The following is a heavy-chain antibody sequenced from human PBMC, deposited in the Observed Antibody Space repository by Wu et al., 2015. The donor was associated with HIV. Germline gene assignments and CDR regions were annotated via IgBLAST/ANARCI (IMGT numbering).Heavy chain of an antibody. Sequence: QVQLVQSGAEVKEPGSSVKVSCKASGGTFSSDAVSWVRQAPGQGLEWMGKIIPVFGTTKYAQNFQGRVTISADESTRTVFMELSSLRSDDTAVYYCARPYSGYAYDCFDIVGPRDSGLRLF. J-gene: IGHJ3*02. D-gene: IGHD5-12*01. CDR3: ARPYSGYAYDCFDI. V-gene: IGHV1-69*13. CDR2: IIPVFGTT. CDR1: GGTFSSDA.